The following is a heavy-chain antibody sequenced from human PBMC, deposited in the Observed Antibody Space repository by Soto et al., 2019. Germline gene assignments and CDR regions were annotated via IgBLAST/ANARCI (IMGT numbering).Heavy chain of an antibody. D-gene: IGHD6-19*01. J-gene: IGHJ5*02. CDR3: ARDHRRGGWYPGNSIDP. Sequence: ASVKVSCKASGYTFTSYGISWVRQAPGQGLEWMGWISAYNGNTNYAQKLQGRVTMTTDTSTSTAYMELRSLRSDDTAVYYCARDHRRGGWYPGNSIDPWGQGTLVTVSS. CDR2: ISAYNGNT. V-gene: IGHV1-18*01. CDR1: GYTFTSYG.